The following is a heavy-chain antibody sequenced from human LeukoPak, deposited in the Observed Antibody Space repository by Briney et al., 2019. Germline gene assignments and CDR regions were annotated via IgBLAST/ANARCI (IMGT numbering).Heavy chain of an antibody. Sequence: ASVKVSCKASGYTFTSYGISWVRQAPGQGFEWMGWISAYNGNTNYAQKLQGRVTMTTDTSTSTAYMELRSLRSDDTAVYYCARGHDYSNYPSPYYYYMDVWGKGTTVTVSS. CDR1: GYTFTSYG. J-gene: IGHJ6*03. CDR2: ISAYNGNT. V-gene: IGHV1-18*01. CDR3: ARGHDYSNYPSPYYYYMDV. D-gene: IGHD4-11*01.